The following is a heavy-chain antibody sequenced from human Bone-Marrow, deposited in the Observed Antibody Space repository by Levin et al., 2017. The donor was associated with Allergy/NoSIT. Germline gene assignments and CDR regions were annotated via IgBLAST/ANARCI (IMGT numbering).Heavy chain of an antibody. CDR2: FSNINKA. CDR1: GFRMSSFA. CDR3: AKDHPSSGWPTSES. D-gene: IGHD6-19*01. V-gene: IGHV3-23*05. Sequence: PGGSLRLSCSSSGFRMSSFAMSWVRQAPGKGLEWVSSFSNINKAYYADSVVGRFTISRDSSRNILYLQMNNLRGEDTAMYYCAKDHPSSGWPTSESWGQGTLVTVSS. J-gene: IGHJ4*02.